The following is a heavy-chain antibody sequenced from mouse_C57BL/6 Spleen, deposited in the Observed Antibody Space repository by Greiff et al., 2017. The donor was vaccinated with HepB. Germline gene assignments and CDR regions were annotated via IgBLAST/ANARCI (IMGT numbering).Heavy chain of an antibody. D-gene: IGHD1-1*01. CDR2: ISSGSSTI. CDR1: GFTFSDYG. J-gene: IGHJ2*01. V-gene: IGHV5-17*01. CDR3: ARNYDGSRGDYFDY. Sequence: EVQLVESGGGLVKPGGSLKLSCAASGFTFSDYGMHWVRQAPEKGLEWVAYISSGSSTIYYADTVKGRFTISRDNAKNTLFLQMTSLRSEDTAMYYWARNYDGSRGDYFDYWGQGTTLTVSS.